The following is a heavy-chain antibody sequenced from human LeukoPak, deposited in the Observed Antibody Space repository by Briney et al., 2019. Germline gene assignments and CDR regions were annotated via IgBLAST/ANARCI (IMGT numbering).Heavy chain of an antibody. CDR1: GFTFSNYV. Sequence: GESLTLSCAASGFTFSNYVIHWVRQAPGKGLEWLAVISYDGTNKYYADFVKGRFTISRDHSQSTVDLQMNTLGGADTAVYYCVRSPPYYNMNVWGKGTTVTVSS. CDR2: ISYDGTNK. J-gene: IGHJ6*03. CDR3: VRSPPYYNMNV. V-gene: IGHV3-30*03.